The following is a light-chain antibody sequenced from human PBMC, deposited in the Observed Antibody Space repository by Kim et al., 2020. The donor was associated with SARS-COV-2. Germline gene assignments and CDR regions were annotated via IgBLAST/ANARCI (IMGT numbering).Light chain of an antibody. CDR1: KLGDKY. CDR3: QAWDSSTVV. J-gene: IGLJ2*01. Sequence: SVSPGQTASITCSVDKLGDKYACWYQKKPGQSPVLVIYQDSKRPSGIPERFSGSNSGNTATLTISGTQAMDEADYYCQAWDSSTVVFGGGTKLTVL. V-gene: IGLV3-1*01. CDR2: QDS.